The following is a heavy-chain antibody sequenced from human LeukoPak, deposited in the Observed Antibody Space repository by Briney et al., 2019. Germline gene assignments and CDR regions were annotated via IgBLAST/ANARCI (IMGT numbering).Heavy chain of an antibody. J-gene: IGHJ4*02. CDR3: AREGGPYRPLDY. V-gene: IGHV4-34*01. CDR2: INHSGST. CDR1: GGSFSAYY. Sequence: SETLSLTCAVYGGSFSAYYWSWIRQPPGEGLEWIGEINHSGSTNYNPSLKSRVNISVDTSKNQLSLKLTSVTAADTAVYYCAREGGPYRPLDYSGQGTLVTVAS.